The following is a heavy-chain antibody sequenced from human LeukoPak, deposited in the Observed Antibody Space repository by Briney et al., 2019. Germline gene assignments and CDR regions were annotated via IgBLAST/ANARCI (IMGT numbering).Heavy chain of an antibody. Sequence: GESLKISCKGSGYSFTSYWIGWVRQMPGKGLEWMGIIYPGDSDTRYSPSFQGQVTISADKSISTAYLQWSSLKASDTAMYYCARLGDFNWNYVVGAFDIWGQGTMVTVSS. CDR1: GYSFTSYW. CDR2: IYPGDSDT. V-gene: IGHV5-51*01. J-gene: IGHJ3*02. CDR3: ARLGDFNWNYVVGAFDI. D-gene: IGHD1-7*01.